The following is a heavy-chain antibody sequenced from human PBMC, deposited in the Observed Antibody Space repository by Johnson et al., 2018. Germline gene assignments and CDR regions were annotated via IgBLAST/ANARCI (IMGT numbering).Heavy chain of an antibody. CDR3: ARGYSSLIDYYYYMDV. V-gene: IGHV4-59*01. CDR2: IYYSGST. J-gene: IGHJ6*03. CDR1: GGSISSYY. Sequence: QVQLQESGPGLVKPSETLSLTCTVSGGSISSYYWSWIRQPPGKGLEWIGYIYYSGSTNYNPSLKSRVTISVDTSKNQFSLKLSSVTAADKAGYYCARGYSSLIDYYYYMDVWGKGTTVTVSS. D-gene: IGHD2-21*01.